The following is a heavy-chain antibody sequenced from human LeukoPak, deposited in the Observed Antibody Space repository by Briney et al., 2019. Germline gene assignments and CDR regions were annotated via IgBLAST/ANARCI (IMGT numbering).Heavy chain of an antibody. CDR2: ISAFNGET. CDR3: ARDPSNTSGRYTYFDY. J-gene: IGHJ4*02. V-gene: IGHV1-18*01. Sequence: ASVKVSCKTYGYTFTSHGISWVRQAPGQGLEWMGWISAFNGETHYAQNLQGRVTMTTDTSASTAYMELRSLRFDDTAVYYCARDPSNTSGRYTYFDYWGQGTLVTVSS. CDR1: GYTFTSHG. D-gene: IGHD3-16*02.